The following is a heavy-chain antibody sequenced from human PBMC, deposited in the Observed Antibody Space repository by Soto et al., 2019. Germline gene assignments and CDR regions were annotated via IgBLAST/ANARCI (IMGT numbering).Heavy chain of an antibody. V-gene: IGHV4-31*03. D-gene: IGHD2-2*01. Sequence: QVQLQESGPGLVKPSQTLSLTCTVSGGSISSGGYYWSWIRQHPGKGLEWIGYIYYSGSTYYNPSLKSRVTISVDTSKNQFSLKLSSVTAADTAVYYCARDCSSTRCAVAGTGGVDYWGQGTLVTVSS. J-gene: IGHJ4*02. CDR3: ARDCSSTRCAVAGTGGVDY. CDR2: IYYSGST. CDR1: GGSISSGGYY.